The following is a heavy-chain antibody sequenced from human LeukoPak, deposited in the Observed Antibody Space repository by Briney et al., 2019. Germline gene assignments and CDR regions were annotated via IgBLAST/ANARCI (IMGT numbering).Heavy chain of an antibody. Sequence: ASVKVSCKASGYTFTSYGISWVRQAPGQGLEWMGWISAYNGNTNYAQKLQGRATMTTDTSTSTAYMELSRLRSDDTAVYYCARGGGLGIVVVTAIHFDYWGQGTLVAVSS. CDR1: GYTFTSYG. CDR3: ARGGGLGIVVVTAIHFDY. V-gene: IGHV1-18*01. D-gene: IGHD2-21*02. J-gene: IGHJ4*02. CDR2: ISAYNGNT.